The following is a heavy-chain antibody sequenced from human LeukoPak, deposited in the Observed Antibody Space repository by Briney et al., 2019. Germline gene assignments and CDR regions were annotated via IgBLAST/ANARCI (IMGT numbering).Heavy chain of an antibody. CDR3: ACREFYSPWPGP. CDR2: IYPDDSRT. D-gene: IGHD5-18*01. Sequence: GESLKISCKGSGYSFTSYWIGWVRPPPGKGLEWMGVIYPDDSRTRYNPSFEGQVTISADKSITTAYLQWSSLKASDTAMYYCACREFYSPWPGPWGQGTLVTVSS. J-gene: IGHJ5*02. V-gene: IGHV5-51*01. CDR1: GYSFTSYW.